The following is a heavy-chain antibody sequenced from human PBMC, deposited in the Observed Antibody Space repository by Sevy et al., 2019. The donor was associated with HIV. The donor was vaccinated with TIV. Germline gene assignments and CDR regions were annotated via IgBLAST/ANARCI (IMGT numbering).Heavy chain of an antibody. CDR2: ISYEGSNE. CDR1: TFTFGHYA. V-gene: IGHV3-30*04. J-gene: IGHJ4*02. D-gene: IGHD3-16*01. Sequence: GGFLRLSCAASTFTFGHYAMHWVRQAPGKGLQWVAGISYEGSNEYYTHSVKGRFTISRDNSKNTLNLEMNNLRVEDTALYYCARDWGTPPTAILYYFDFWGQGIPVTVSS. CDR3: ARDWGTPPTAILYYFDF.